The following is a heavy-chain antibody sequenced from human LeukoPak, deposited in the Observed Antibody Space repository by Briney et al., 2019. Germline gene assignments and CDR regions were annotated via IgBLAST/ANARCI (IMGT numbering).Heavy chain of an antibody. V-gene: IGHV3-11*01. CDR3: VRHSGRAGGQ. J-gene: IGHJ4*02. D-gene: IGHD3-10*01. Sequence: GGSLRLSCAASGSNFGVHDMSWLRQAPGKRPEWISYISANGGDIAYADSVKGRFTISRDNAKNSLHLQMNRLRVEDTAVYHCVRHSGRAGGQWGQGTLIAVSS. CDR1: GSNFGVHD. CDR2: ISANGGDI.